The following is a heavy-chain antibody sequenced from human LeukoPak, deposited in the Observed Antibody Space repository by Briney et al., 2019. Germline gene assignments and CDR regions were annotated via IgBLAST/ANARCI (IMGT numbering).Heavy chain of an antibody. D-gene: IGHD3-22*01. J-gene: IGHJ5*02. CDR1: GGTFTSYA. CDR2: IIPIFGTE. Sequence: ASVKVSCKSSGGTFTSYAISWVRQAPGQGLEWMGGIIPIFGTENYAQKFQGRVTITADESTSTAYMELSSLRSEDTAVYYCARGVVVIPRGNWFDPWGQGNLVTVSS. CDR3: ARGVVVIPRGNWFDP. V-gene: IGHV1-69*13.